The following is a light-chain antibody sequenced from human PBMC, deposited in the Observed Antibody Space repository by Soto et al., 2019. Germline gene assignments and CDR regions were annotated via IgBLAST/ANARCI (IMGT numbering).Light chain of an antibody. CDR2: AAS. V-gene: IGKV1-39*01. CDR3: QQSFTSPTFT. Sequence: DIQMTQSPSSLSASVGDRVTITCRSSQAIAKSLNWYQQKPGEAPKLLIFAASTLQYGVPSRFSGSASSTQFTLTISSLQPEDFATYYCQQSFTSPTFTFGHGTKLEIK. CDR1: QAIAKS. J-gene: IGKJ2*01.